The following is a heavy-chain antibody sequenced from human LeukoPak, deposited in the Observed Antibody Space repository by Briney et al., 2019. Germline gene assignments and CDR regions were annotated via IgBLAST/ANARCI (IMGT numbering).Heavy chain of an antibody. CDR3: ARDSLRGGKQQLVSNFDY. J-gene: IGHJ4*02. D-gene: IGHD6-13*01. V-gene: IGHV1-3*01. Sequence: ASVKVSCKASGYTFTSYAMHWVRQAPGQRLEWMGWINAGNGNTKYSQKFQGRVTITRDTSASTAYMELSSLRSEDTAVYYCARDSLRGGKQQLVSNFDYWGQGTLVTVSS. CDR2: INAGNGNT. CDR1: GYTFTSYA.